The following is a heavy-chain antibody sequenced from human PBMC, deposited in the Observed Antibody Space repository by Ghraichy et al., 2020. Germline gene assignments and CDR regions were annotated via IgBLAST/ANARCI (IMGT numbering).Heavy chain of an antibody. CDR1: GASITNFY. J-gene: IGHJ6*03. D-gene: IGHD1-26*01. V-gene: IGHV4-59*08. CDR3: ARLGSGSFNYYYYYMDV. CDR2: ILHSGIT. Sequence: PETLSLTCNVSGASITNFYWTWIRQPPGKGLEWIGYILHSGITDYNPSLKSRLTMSVDTSKKQFSLSLRSVTASDTAVYYCARLGSGSFNYYYYYMDVWGKGTTVTVSS.